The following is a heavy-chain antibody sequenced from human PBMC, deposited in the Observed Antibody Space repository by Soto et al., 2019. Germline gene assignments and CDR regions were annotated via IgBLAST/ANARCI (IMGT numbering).Heavy chain of an antibody. J-gene: IGHJ4*02. V-gene: IGHV3-30-3*01. D-gene: IGHD2-21*02. Sequence: QVQLVESGGGVVQPGRSLRLSCAASGFTFSSYAMHWVRQAPGKGLEWVAVISYDGSNKYYADSVKGRFTISRDNSKNTLYLQMNSLRAEDTAVYYCARDRQHIVVVTAIGYWGQGTLVTVSS. CDR3: ARDRQHIVVVTAIGY. CDR2: ISYDGSNK. CDR1: GFTFSSYA.